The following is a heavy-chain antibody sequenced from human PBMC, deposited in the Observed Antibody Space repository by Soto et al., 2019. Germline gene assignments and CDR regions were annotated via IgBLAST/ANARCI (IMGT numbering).Heavy chain of an antibody. J-gene: IGHJ1*01. Sequence: PGGSLRLSCAASGFIFSTYAMHWVRQAPGKGLEWVAVISYDGSNKYYADSVKGRFTISRDNSKNTLYLQMNSLRAEDTAVYYCARDRSTMAGQHWGQGTLVTVSS. CDR1: GFIFSTYA. V-gene: IGHV3-30-3*01. CDR2: ISYDGSNK. D-gene: IGHD6-19*01. CDR3: ARDRSTMAGQH.